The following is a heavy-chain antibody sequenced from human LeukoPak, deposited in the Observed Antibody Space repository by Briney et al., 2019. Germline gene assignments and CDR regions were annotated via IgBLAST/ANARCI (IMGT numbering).Heavy chain of an antibody. V-gene: IGHV1-18*01. D-gene: IGHD2-15*01. J-gene: IGHJ5*02. Sequence: ASVKVSCKASGYTFTSYGISWVRQAPGQGLEWMGWISAYNGNTNYAQKLQGRVTMTTDTSTSTAYMELRSLRSDDTAVYYCARGYCSGGSCYWWESWFDPWGQGTLVTVSS. CDR2: ISAYNGNT. CDR1: GYTFTSYG. CDR3: ARGYCSGGSCYWWESWFDP.